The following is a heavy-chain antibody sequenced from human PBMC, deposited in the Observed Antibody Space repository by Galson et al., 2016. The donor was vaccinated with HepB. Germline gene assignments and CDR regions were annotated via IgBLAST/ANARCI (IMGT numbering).Heavy chain of an antibody. Sequence: SLRLSCAASGFSFSSHAMHWVRQGPGKGLQWLAVISYDGDNEYYADSLKGRYTISRDNSRNTVYLHMSSLRRDDTAVYYCARAHLWHGDLEYWGQGALVTVSS. CDR2: ISYDGDNE. J-gene: IGHJ4*02. D-gene: IGHD4-17*01. V-gene: IGHV3-30-3*01. CDR1: GFSFSSHA. CDR3: ARAHLWHGDLEY.